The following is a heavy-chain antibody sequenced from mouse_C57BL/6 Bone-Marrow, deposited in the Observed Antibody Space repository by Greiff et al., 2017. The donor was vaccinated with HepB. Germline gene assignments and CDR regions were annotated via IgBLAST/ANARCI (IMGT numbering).Heavy chain of an antibody. CDR3: ARGGTNYYAMDY. J-gene: IGHJ4*01. CDR1: GYTFTSYG. D-gene: IGHD2-13*01. Sequence: VKLVESGAELARPGASVKLSCKASGYTFTSYGISWVKQRTGQGLEWIGEIYPRSGNTYYNEKFKGKATLTADKSSSTAYMELRSLTSEDSAVYFCARGGTNYYAMDYWGQGTSVTVSS. CDR2: IYPRSGNT. V-gene: IGHV1-81*01.